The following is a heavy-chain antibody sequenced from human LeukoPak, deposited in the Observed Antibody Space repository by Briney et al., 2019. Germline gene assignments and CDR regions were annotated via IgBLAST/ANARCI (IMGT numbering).Heavy chain of an antibody. CDR2: IYYSGST. D-gene: IGHD3-22*01. V-gene: IGHV4-31*03. Sequence: SQTLSLTCTVSGGSISSGGYYWSWIRQHPGKGLEWIGYIYYSGSTYYNPSLKSRVTISVDTSKNQFSLKLSSVTAADTAVYYCARGGEAYYYDSSSYHTPGAFDIWGQGTMVTVSS. J-gene: IGHJ3*02. CDR1: GGSISSGGYY. CDR3: ARGGEAYYYDSSSYHTPGAFDI.